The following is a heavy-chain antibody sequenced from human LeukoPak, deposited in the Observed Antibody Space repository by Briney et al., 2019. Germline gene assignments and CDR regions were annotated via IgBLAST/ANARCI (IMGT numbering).Heavy chain of an antibody. CDR1: GFTFSNAW. CDR3: TTAGDFGVVIMGIDY. V-gene: IGHV3-15*01. Sequence: GGSFRLSCAASGFTFSNAWMSWVRQAPGKGLEWVGRIKSKTDGGTTDYAAPVKGRFTISRDDSKNTLYLQMNSLKTEDTAVYYCTTAGDFGVVIMGIDYWGQGTLVTVSS. J-gene: IGHJ4*02. D-gene: IGHD3-3*01. CDR2: IKSKTDGGTT.